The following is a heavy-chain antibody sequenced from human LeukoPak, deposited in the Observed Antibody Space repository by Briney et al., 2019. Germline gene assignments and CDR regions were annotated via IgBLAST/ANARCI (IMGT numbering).Heavy chain of an antibody. Sequence: SETLSLTCTVSGGSISSYYWSWNRQPPGKGLEWIGYIYYSGSTNYNPSLKSRVTISVDTSKNQFPLKLSSVTAADTAVYYCARRGYSYGPGYYYYYMDVWGKGTTVTVSS. CDR1: GGSISSYY. D-gene: IGHD5-18*01. J-gene: IGHJ6*03. CDR3: ARRGYSYGPGYYYYYMDV. CDR2: IYYSGST. V-gene: IGHV4-59*01.